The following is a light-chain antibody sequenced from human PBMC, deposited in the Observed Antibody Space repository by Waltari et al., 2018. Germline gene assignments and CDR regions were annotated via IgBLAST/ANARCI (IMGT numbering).Light chain of an antibody. Sequence: DIQMTQSPSSLFASVGDRVDITRRASQNINNYLNWYHQTPGKAPKLLIYATSNLQSGVPSRFSGSGSGTDFTLTISSLQPEDFATYYCQQSYAIPLTFGGGTKVEI. V-gene: IGKV1-39*01. CDR2: ATS. CDR1: QNINNY. CDR3: QQSYAIPLT. J-gene: IGKJ4*01.